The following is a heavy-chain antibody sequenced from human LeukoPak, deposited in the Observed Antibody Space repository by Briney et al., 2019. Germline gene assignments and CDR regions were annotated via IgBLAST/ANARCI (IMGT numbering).Heavy chain of an antibody. CDR1: GGSINSYY. CDR3: ATWSGDYSFDF. V-gene: IGHV4-4*07. J-gene: IGHJ4*02. Sequence: SETLSLTCTVSGGSINSYYWSWLRQPAGKGLEWIGRIHTNGSTNSNPSLKSRVTMSVDTSKNQFSLRLSSVTAADTAVYYCATWSGDYSFDFWGQGTLVTVSS. CDR2: IHTNGST. D-gene: IGHD3-3*01.